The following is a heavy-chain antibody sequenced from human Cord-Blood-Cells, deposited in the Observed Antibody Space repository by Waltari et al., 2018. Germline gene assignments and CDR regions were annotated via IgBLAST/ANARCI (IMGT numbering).Heavy chain of an antibody. V-gene: IGHV4-34*01. D-gene: IGHD3-22*01. J-gene: IGHJ4*02. CDR2: INHSGST. Sequence: QVQLQQWGAGLLKPSETLSLTCAVYGGSFSGYYWSWIRQPPGKGLEGIGEINHSGSTNINPSLKSRVTISVDTAKNQFSLRLSSVTAADTAVYYCATAYYYDSSGYYGLDYWGQGTLVTVSS. CDR1: GGSFSGYY. CDR3: ATAYYYDSSGYYGLDY.